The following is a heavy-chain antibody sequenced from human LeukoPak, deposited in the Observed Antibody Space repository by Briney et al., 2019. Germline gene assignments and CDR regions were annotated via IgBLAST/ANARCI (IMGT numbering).Heavy chain of an antibody. CDR2: IYYSGST. V-gene: IGHV4-31*03. CDR3: ARDPLKYWYFDL. CDR1: GGSISSGGYY. J-gene: IGHJ2*01. Sequence: SETLSLTRTVSGGSISSGGYYWSWIRQHPGKGLEWIGYIYYSGSTYYNPSLKSRVTISVDTSKNQFSLKLSSVTAADTAVYYCARDPLKYWYFDLWGRGTLVTVSS.